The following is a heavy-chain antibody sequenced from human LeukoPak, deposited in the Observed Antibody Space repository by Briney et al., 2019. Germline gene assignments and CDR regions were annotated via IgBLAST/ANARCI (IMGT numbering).Heavy chain of an antibody. J-gene: IGHJ4*02. CDR2: FSGSDGST. D-gene: IGHD1-26*01. V-gene: IGHV3-23*01. CDR3: AKHTIRNLVGATVDY. Sequence: PWGSLRLSCAASGFTFSSYAMNWVRQAPGKGLEWVSTFSGSDGSTYYADSVRGRFTISRDISKNTLYLQMNSLRAEDTAIYYCAKHTIRNLVGATVDYWGQGTLVTVS. CDR1: GFTFSSYA.